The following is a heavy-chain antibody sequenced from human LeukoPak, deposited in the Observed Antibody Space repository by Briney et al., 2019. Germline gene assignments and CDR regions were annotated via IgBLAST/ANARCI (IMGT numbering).Heavy chain of an antibody. CDR2: FNPNSGGT. V-gene: IGHV1-2*02. Sequence: ASVTVSCTASGYTFTVYYMHWVRQAPGQGLEWMGWFNPNSGGTNYAQKFQGRVTMTRDTSISTAYMELSRLRSDDTAVYYCARDRGVYGSGSYLSVSWFDHWGQGALVTVSS. J-gene: IGHJ5*02. CDR3: ARDRGVYGSGSYLSVSWFDH. CDR1: GYTFTVYY. D-gene: IGHD3-10*01.